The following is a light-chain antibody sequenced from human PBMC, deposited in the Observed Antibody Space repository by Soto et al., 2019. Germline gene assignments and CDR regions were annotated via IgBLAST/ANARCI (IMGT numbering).Light chain of an antibody. J-gene: IGLJ1*01. CDR2: GVT. V-gene: IGLV2-8*01. CDR3: CSYAGSNNYYL. Sequence: QSALTQPASVSGSLGQSITISCTGTTRDIAGYNYISWYQQLPGKAPKLMIYGVTKRPSGVPDRFSGSKSGNTASLTVSGLQADDEADYYCCSYAGSNNYYLFGPGTKLTVL. CDR1: TRDIAGYNY.